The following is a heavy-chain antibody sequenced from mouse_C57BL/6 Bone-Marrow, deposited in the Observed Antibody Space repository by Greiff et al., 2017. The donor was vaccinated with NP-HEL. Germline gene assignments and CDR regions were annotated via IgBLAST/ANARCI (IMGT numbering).Heavy chain of an antibody. CDR3: AREHYGNFFDY. V-gene: IGHV5-16*01. D-gene: IGHD2-1*01. CDR1: GFTFSDYY. J-gene: IGHJ2*01. Sequence: DVHLVESEGGLVQPGSSMKLSCTASGFTFSDYYMAWVRQVPEKGLEWVANINYDGSSTYYLDSLKSRFIISRDNAKNILYLQMSSLKSEDTATYYCAREHYGNFFDYWGQGTTLTVSS. CDR2: INYDGSST.